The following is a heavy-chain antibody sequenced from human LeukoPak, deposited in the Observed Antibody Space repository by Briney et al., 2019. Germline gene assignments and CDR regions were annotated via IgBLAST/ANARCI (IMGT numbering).Heavy chain of an antibody. V-gene: IGHV1-2*02. D-gene: IGHD6-13*01. CDR1: GYTFTFYY. CDR3: ARDLGSSWGDWFDP. J-gene: IGHJ5*02. Sequence: ASVKVSCNSSGYTFTFYYIHWVRQAPGQGLELMGWINPNSGGTNYAQKFQGRVTMTRDTSISTAYMELSRLRSDDTAVYYCARDLGSSWGDWFDPWGQGTLVTVSS. CDR2: INPNSGGT.